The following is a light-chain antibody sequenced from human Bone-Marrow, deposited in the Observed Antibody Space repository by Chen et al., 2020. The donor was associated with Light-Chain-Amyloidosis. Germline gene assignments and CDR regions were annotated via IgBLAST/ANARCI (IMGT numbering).Light chain of an antibody. Sequence: QSALTQPRSVSGSPGQSVTISCTGTSSDVGGYNYVSWYQQHPDKAPKLMIYDVSKRPSGVPDRFSGSKSGNTASLTISGLQAEDEADYSCCSYAGSNYVFGTGTKVTVL. CDR2: DVS. J-gene: IGLJ1*01. V-gene: IGLV2-11*01. CDR1: SSDVGGYNY. CDR3: CSYAGSNYV.